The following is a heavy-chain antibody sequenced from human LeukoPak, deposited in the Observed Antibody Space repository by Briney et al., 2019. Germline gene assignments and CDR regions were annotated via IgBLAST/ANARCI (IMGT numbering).Heavy chain of an antibody. V-gene: IGHV3-30*02. D-gene: IGHD3-3*01. J-gene: IGHJ5*02. CDR3: AKGVRFLEWLPFDP. CDR1: GFTFSSYG. Sequence: ETGGSLRLSCAASGFTFSSYGMHWVRQAPAKGLEWVAFIRYDGSNKYYADSVKGRFTISRDNSKNTLYLQMNSLRAEDTAVYYCAKGVRFLEWLPFDPWGQGTLVTVSS. CDR2: IRYDGSNK.